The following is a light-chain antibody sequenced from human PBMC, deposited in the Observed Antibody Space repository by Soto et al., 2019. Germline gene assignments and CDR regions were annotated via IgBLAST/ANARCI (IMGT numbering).Light chain of an antibody. CDR2: GAS. J-gene: IGKJ5*01. CDR3: QQSETYPLT. V-gene: IGKV3-20*01. CDR1: QSVSSSY. Sequence: EIVLTQSPGTLSFAPGERATLSFRASQSVSSSYLAWYQQKPGQAPRLLIYGASSRATGIPSRFSGSGSGTEFTLTISSLQPGDFATYYCQQSETYPLTFGQGTRLEIK.